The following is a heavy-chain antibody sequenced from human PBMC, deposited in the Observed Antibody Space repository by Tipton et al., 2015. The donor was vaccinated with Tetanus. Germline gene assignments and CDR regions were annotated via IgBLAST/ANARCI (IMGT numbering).Heavy chain of an antibody. J-gene: IGHJ6*02. CDR1: GGSISSFY. D-gene: IGHD2-21*01. Sequence: GLVKPSETLSLTCTVSGGSISSFYWYWIRQPPGKGLEWIAYIYQNGDANYNPSLQSRVTISVDTSKNQFSLQLAFVTAADTAIYYCARERIEAFHYHGLDVWGPGTTVTASS. CDR3: ARERIEAFHYHGLDV. CDR2: IYQNGDA. V-gene: IGHV4-59*01.